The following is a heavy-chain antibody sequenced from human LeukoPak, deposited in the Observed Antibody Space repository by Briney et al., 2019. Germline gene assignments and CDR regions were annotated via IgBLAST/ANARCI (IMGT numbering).Heavy chain of an antibody. J-gene: IGHJ4*02. V-gene: IGHV3-30*18. CDR1: GFTFSSYG. Sequence: HPGGSLRLSCAASGFTFSSYGMHWVRQAPGKGLEWVAVISYDGSNKYYADSVKGRFTISRDNSKNTLYLQMNSLRAEDTAVYYCAKDDRAAGGDVDYWGQGTLVTVSS. CDR2: ISYDGSNK. D-gene: IGHD6-13*01. CDR3: AKDDRAAGGDVDY.